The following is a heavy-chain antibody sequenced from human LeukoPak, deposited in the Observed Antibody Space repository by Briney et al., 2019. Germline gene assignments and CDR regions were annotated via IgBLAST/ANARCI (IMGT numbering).Heavy chain of an antibody. CDR3: ARGDNCNLGQSRGFDI. CDR1: GFTFSSFW. J-gene: IGHJ3*02. Sequence: GGSLRLSCAGSGFTFSSFWMTWVRQAPGKGLEWVGNIKQDGSAKYYEGSVTGRFTISRDNAKNSLYLQMDSLRAEDTAVYYCARGDNCNLGQSRGFDIWGQGTLVTVSS. D-gene: IGHD1-7*01. V-gene: IGHV3-7*04. CDR2: IKQDGSAK.